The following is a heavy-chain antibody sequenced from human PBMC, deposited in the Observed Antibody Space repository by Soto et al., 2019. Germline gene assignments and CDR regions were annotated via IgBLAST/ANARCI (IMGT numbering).Heavy chain of an antibody. D-gene: IGHD5-18*01. CDR1: GGFFSGYY. V-gene: IGHV4-34*01. CDR3: ARDRIQLWSYFDY. J-gene: IGHJ4*02. Sequence: SDNLSLTCAVYGGFFSGYYWSWVRQPPGKGLEWIGEINHSGSTNYNPSLKSRVTISVETSKNQFSLKLSSVTAADTAVYYCARDRIQLWSYFDYWGQGTLVTASS. CDR2: INHSGST.